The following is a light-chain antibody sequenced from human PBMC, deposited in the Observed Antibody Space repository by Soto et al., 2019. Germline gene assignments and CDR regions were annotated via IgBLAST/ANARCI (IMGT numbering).Light chain of an antibody. CDR2: SNN. CDR1: SSNIGSNT. J-gene: IGLJ1*01. V-gene: IGLV1-44*01. Sequence: QSVLTQPPSASGTPGQRVTISCSGSSSNIGSNTVNWYQQLPGTAPKLLIYSNNQRPSGVPDRFSGSKSGTSASLAISGLHSEDGPNHHCTAWDARLNVPYLFGPGTKAT. CDR3: TAWDARLNVPYL.